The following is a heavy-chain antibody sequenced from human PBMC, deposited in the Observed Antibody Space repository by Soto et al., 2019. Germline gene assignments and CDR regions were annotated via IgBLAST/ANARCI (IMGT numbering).Heavy chain of an antibody. J-gene: IGHJ6*02. D-gene: IGHD3-10*01. Sequence: GGSLRLSCAASGFTFSSYGMHWVRQAPGKGLEWVAVIWYDGSNKYYADSVKGRFTISRDNSKNTLYLQMNSLRAEDTAVYYCAREQTTMVRGSDYYYYGMDVWGQGTTVTVSS. V-gene: IGHV3-33*01. CDR3: AREQTTMVRGSDYYYYGMDV. CDR2: IWYDGSNK. CDR1: GFTFSSYG.